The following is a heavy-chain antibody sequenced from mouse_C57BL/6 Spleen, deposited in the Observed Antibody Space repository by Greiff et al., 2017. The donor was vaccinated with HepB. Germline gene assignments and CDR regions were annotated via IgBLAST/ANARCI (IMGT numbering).Heavy chain of an antibody. CDR2: IDPSDSYT. CDR3: ASPLYDYDSGYAMDY. Sequence: QVQLQQPGAELVRPGTSVKLSCKASGYTFTSYWMHWVKQRPGQGLEWIGVIDPSDSYTNYNQKFKGKATLTVDTSSSTAYMQLSSLTSEDSAVYYCASPLYDYDSGYAMDYWGQGTSVTVSS. V-gene: IGHV1-59*01. CDR1: GYTFTSYW. D-gene: IGHD2-4*01. J-gene: IGHJ4*01.